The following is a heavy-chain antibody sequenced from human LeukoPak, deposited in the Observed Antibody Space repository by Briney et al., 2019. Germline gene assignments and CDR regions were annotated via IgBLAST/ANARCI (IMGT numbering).Heavy chain of an antibody. CDR3: ARGPGPPDL. Sequence: ASVKVSCKASGYILSTKTINWMRQAPGQGPEWMGWISTSTGTPTYAPRFTGRFVFSLDTAVGTAFLQITNLQADDTAVYYCARGPGPPDLWGQGTLVTVSS. CDR1: GYILSTKT. D-gene: IGHD1-14*01. J-gene: IGHJ5*02. CDR2: ISTSTGTP. V-gene: IGHV7-4-1*02.